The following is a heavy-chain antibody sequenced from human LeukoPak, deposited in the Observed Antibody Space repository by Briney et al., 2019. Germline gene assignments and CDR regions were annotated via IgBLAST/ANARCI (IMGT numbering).Heavy chain of an antibody. D-gene: IGHD6-13*01. J-gene: IGHJ4*02. CDR1: GLTFSRFW. Sequence: GGSLRLSCAACGLTFSRFWMHWVRQAPGKGLVWVSVIYSGGSTYYADSVKGRFTISRDNSKNTLYLQMNSLRAEDTAVYYCARVIVAAAGEFDYWGQGTLVTVSS. CDR3: ARVIVAAAGEFDY. CDR2: IYSGGST. V-gene: IGHV3-66*02.